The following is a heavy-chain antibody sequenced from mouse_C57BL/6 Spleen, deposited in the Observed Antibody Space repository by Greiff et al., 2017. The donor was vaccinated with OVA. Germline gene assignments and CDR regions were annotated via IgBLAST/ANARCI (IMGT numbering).Heavy chain of an antibody. J-gene: IGHJ3*01. V-gene: IGHV1-55*01. CDR1: GYTFTSYW. D-gene: IGHD2-4*01. Sequence: VQLQQPGAELVKPGASVKMSCKASGYTFTSYWITWVKQRPGQGLEWIGDIYPGSGSTNYNEKFKSKATLTVDTSSSTAYMQLSSLTSEDSAVYYCARSSYDYPAWFAYWGQGTLVTVSA. CDR3: ARSSYDYPAWFAY. CDR2: IYPGSGST.